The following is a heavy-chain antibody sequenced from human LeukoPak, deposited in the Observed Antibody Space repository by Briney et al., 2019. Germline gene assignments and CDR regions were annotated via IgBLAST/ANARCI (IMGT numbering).Heavy chain of an antibody. Sequence: GGSLRLSCEASGFTFSNYAMSWVRQAPGKGLEWVSAISSSGGVIHYADSVKGRFTISRDNSKSTLYLQMSSLRAEDTAVYYCANSLPGALGEWFGPWGQGTLVTVSS. CDR2: ISSSGGVI. CDR3: ANSLPGALGEWFGP. J-gene: IGHJ5*02. V-gene: IGHV3-23*01. CDR1: GFTFSNYA. D-gene: IGHD3-16*01.